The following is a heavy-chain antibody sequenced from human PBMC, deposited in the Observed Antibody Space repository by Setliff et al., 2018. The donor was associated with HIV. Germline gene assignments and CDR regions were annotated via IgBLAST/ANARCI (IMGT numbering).Heavy chain of an antibody. V-gene: IGHV4-39*01. CDR1: GGSISSSSYY. D-gene: IGHD2-8*02. CDR3: ARHQYGTGGPCHRFDS. J-gene: IGHJ4*02. Sequence: PSETLSLTCTVSGGSISSSSYYWGWIRQPPGKGLEWIGSIYYSWSTYSNPSHKSRVTIPADTSKKQISLKLRSVTAAETAAYSCARHQYGTGGPCHRFDSWGQGTLVTVSS. CDR2: IYYSWST.